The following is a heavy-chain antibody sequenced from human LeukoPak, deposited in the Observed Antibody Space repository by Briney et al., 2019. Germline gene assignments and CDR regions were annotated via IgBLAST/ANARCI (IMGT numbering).Heavy chain of an antibody. D-gene: IGHD6-19*01. V-gene: IGHV4-4*07. CDR1: GGSISSYY. J-gene: IGHJ6*03. Sequence: PSETLSLTCTVSGGSISSYYWSWIRQLAGKGLEWIGRIYTSGSTNYNPSLKSRVTMSVDTSKNQFSLKLSSVTAADTAVYYCARLRRPVRSSSGWYDYYYMDVWGKGTTVTISS. CDR3: ARLRRPVRSSSGWYDYYYMDV. CDR2: IYTSGST.